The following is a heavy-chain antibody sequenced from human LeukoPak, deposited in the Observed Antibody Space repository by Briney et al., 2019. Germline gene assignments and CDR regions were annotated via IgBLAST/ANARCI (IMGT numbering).Heavy chain of an antibody. V-gene: IGHV1-2*02. CDR2: INPNSGGT. CDR1: GYTFTGYY. CDR3: ACEVIVAVVAAASGAFDI. D-gene: IGHD2-15*01. Sequence: GASVKVSCKASGYTFTGYYMHWVRQAPGQGLEWMGWINPNSGGTNYAQKFQGRVTMTRDTSISTAYMELSRLRSDDTAVYYCACEVIVAVVAAASGAFDIWGQGTMVTVSS. J-gene: IGHJ3*02.